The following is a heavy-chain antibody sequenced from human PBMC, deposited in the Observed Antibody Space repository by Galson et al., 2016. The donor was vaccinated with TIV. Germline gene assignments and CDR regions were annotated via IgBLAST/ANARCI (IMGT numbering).Heavy chain of an antibody. Sequence: LSLTCTVSGGSINSYYWSWIRQPPGRGLEWIGDIYYSGSTTYNPSLKGRVTISVDRSKNQFSLKLRSVTAADTAVYYCARDKTALVTVDFHYYYMDVWGKGAMVAVSS. CDR2: IYYSGST. V-gene: IGHV4-59*01. CDR3: ARDKTALVTVDFHYYYMDV. J-gene: IGHJ6*03. CDR1: GGSINSYY. D-gene: IGHD2-21*02.